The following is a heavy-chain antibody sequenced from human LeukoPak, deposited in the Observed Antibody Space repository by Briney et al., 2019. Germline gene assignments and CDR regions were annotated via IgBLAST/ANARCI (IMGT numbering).Heavy chain of an antibody. J-gene: IGHJ4*02. D-gene: IGHD1-20*01. V-gene: IGHV4-38-2*01. Sequence: SETLSLTCAVSGYSISSGYYWGWIRQPPGKGLEWIGSIYHSGSTYYNPSLKSRVTISVDTSKNQFSLKLSSVTAADTAVYYCARRAIAGDYFDYWGQGTLVTVSS. CDR3: ARRAIAGDYFDY. CDR1: GYSISSGYY. CDR2: IYHSGST.